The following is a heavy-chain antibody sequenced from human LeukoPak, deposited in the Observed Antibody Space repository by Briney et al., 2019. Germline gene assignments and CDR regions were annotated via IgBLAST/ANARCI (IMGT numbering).Heavy chain of an antibody. V-gene: IGHV3-30-3*01. Sequence: PGGSLRLSCAASGFTFSSYAMHWVRQAPGKGLEWVAVISYDGSNKYYADSVKGRFTISRDDSMNTLYLQMNSLRAEDTAVYYCARELQIWGQGTMVTVSS. J-gene: IGHJ3*02. D-gene: IGHD2-21*01. CDR3: ARELQI. CDR1: GFTFSSYA. CDR2: ISYDGSNK.